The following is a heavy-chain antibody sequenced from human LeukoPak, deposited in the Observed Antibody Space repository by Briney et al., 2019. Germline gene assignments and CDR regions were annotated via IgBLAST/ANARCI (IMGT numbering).Heavy chain of an antibody. CDR1: GYTFTSYG. V-gene: IGHV1-18*01. Sequence: ASVKVSCKASGYTFTSYGISWVRQAPGQGLEWMGWISAYNDNTNYAQKLQGRVTMTTDTSTSTAYMELRSLRSDDTAVYYCALPGAYYYDSSVLDPWGQGTLVTVSS. J-gene: IGHJ5*02. CDR3: ALPGAYYYDSSVLDP. CDR2: ISAYNDNT. D-gene: IGHD3-22*01.